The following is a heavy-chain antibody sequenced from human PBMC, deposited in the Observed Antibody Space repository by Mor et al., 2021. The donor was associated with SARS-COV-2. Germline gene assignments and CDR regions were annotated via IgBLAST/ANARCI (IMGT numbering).Heavy chain of an antibody. J-gene: IGHJ4*02. Sequence: VKGRFTISRHNAKNSLYLQMNSLRAEDTAVYYCARVSDYYDTSGYNFDYWGQGTLVTVSS. D-gene: IGHD3-22*01. CDR3: ARVSDYYDTSGYNFDY. V-gene: IGHV3-48*03.